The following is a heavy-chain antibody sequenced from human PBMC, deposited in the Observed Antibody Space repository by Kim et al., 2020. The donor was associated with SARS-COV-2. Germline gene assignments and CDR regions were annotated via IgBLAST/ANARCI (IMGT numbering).Heavy chain of an antibody. Sequence: GGSLRLSCAASEFTFSNYEMHWVRQAPGTGLEWVANIKQDGNERYYVDSVKGRFTISRDNAKNSLYLHMNSLRAEDTAVYYCARPQCSGGSCSQRGQYFDYWGQGTLVTVSS. D-gene: IGHD2-15*01. CDR3: ARPQCSGGSCSQRGQYFDY. CDR2: IKQDGNER. J-gene: IGHJ4*02. V-gene: IGHV3-7*01. CDR1: EFTFSNYE.